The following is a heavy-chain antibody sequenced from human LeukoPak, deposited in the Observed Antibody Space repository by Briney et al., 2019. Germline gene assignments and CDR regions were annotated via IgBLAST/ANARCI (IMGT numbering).Heavy chain of an antibody. CDR2: ISGNGGRT. CDR1: GFTFNNYA. V-gene: IGHV3-23*01. Sequence: GGSLRLSCAASGFTFNNYAMSWVRQAPGKGLEWVAAISGNGGRTYYTDSVKGRFTISRDNAKNSLYLQMNSLRAEDTAVYYCARSYYDILTGPFDYWGQGTLVTVSS. J-gene: IGHJ4*02. CDR3: ARSYYDILTGPFDY. D-gene: IGHD3-9*01.